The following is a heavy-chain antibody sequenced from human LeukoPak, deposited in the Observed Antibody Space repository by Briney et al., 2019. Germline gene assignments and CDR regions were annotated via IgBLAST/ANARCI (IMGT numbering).Heavy chain of an antibody. D-gene: IGHD3-10*01. Sequence: GGSLKLSCAASGFTFDDYGMSWVRQAPGKGLEWVSRINWNGGSTGYANSVKGRFTISRDNAKNSLYLQMNSLRAEDTALYYCARGARGVSGYYFDYWGQGTLVTVSS. V-gene: IGHV3-20*04. CDR1: GFTFDDYG. CDR2: INWNGGST. J-gene: IGHJ4*02. CDR3: ARGARGVSGYYFDY.